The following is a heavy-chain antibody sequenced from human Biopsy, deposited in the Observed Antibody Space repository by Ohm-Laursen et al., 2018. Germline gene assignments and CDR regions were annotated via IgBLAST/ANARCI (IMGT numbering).Heavy chain of an antibody. V-gene: IGHV4-59*01. J-gene: IGHJ3*02. Sequence: TLSLTCIVSGVSTSTYYWSWIRQSPGRGLEWIAYIYYSGSTDYNPSLKSRVTISLDTSKNQFSLKLSSVTAADTAIYYCAREAIGVATAFDIWGQGTMVTVSS. CDR1: GVSTSTYY. D-gene: IGHD5-12*01. CDR2: IYYSGST. CDR3: AREAIGVATAFDI.